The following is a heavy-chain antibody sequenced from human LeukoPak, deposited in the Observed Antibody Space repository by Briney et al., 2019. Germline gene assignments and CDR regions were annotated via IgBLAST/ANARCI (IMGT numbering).Heavy chain of an antibody. V-gene: IGHV1-69*13. CDR2: IIPIFGTA. D-gene: IGHD1-26*01. Sequence: GASVKVSCKASGGTFISYAISWVRQAPGQGLEWMGGIIPIFGTANYAQKFQGRVTITADESTSTAYMGLSSLRSEDTAVYYCARASYSGRNPYGMDVWGQGTTVTVSS. CDR3: ARASYSGRNPYGMDV. J-gene: IGHJ6*02. CDR1: GGTFISYA.